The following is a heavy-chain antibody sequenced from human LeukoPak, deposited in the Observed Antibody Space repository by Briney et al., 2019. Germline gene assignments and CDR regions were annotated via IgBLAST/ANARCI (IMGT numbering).Heavy chain of an antibody. CDR3: AKTGTGWHYFDY. Sequence: GGSLRLSCAASGFTFSSFVMSWVRQAPGKGLEWVSGISGSGGTPYYADSVKGRFTISRDNSKNTLYLQMNSLRAEDTAVFYCAKTGTGWHYFDYWGQGTLVTVSS. CDR2: ISGSGGTP. D-gene: IGHD6-19*01. V-gene: IGHV3-23*01. CDR1: GFTFSSFV. J-gene: IGHJ4*02.